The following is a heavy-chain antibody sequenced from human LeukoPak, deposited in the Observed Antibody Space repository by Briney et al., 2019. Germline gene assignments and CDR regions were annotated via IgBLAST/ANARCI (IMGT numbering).Heavy chain of an antibody. Sequence: GGSLRLSCGASGFTVSSNYMSWVRQAPRKGLEWVSVIYSGGSTYYADSVKGRFTISRDNSKNTLYLQMNSPRAEDTAVYYCARDASGSYSLAFDYWGQGTLVTVSS. D-gene: IGHD1-26*01. CDR3: ARDASGSYSLAFDY. CDR2: IYSGGST. J-gene: IGHJ4*02. V-gene: IGHV3-53*01. CDR1: GFTVSSNY.